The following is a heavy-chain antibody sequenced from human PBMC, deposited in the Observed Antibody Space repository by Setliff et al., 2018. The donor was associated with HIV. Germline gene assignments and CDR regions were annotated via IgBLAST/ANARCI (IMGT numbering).Heavy chain of an antibody. CDR2: ISSSSSSI. CDR3: AKIQNPQGYYYDSSGYYPHPGSPDY. Sequence: GGSLRLSCVGSGFTFNGYAMNWVRQAPGKGLEWVSYISSSSSSIYYGDSVKGRFTISRDNAKNSLDLEMHSLTDEDTAVYYCAKIQNPQGYYYDSSGYYPHPGSPDYWGQGTLVTVSS. CDR1: GFTFNGYA. D-gene: IGHD3-22*01. V-gene: IGHV3-48*02. J-gene: IGHJ4*02.